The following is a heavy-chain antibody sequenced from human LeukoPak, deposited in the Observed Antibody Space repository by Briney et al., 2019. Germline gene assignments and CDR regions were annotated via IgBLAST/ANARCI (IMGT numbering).Heavy chain of an antibody. V-gene: IGHV1-69*04. D-gene: IGHD4-17*01. CDR2: IIPILGIA. CDR3: ARAYGDQYYFDY. J-gene: IGHJ4*02. CDR1: GGTFSSYA. Sequence: GASVEVSCKASGGTFSSYAISWVRQAPGQGLEWMGRIIPILGIANYAQKFQGRVTITADKSTSTAYMELSSLRSEDTAVYYCARAYGDQYYFDYWGQGTLVTVSS.